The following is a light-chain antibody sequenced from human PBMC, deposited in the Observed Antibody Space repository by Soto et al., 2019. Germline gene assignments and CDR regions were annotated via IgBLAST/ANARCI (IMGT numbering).Light chain of an antibody. Sequence: QAVVTQPPSVTGAPGQRVTISCTGSSSNIGAGSAVHWYQQLPGTAPKLLIYVSTNRPSGVPDRFSGSKSGTSASLAITGLQAADEADYYCQSYDSSLSAWVFGGGTKVTVL. V-gene: IGLV1-40*01. CDR2: VST. CDR1: SSNIGAGSA. J-gene: IGLJ3*02. CDR3: QSYDSSLSAWV.